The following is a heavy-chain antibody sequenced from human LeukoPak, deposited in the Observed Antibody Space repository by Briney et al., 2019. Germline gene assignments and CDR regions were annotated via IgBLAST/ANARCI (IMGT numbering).Heavy chain of an antibody. CDR2: ISSSSSYI. CDR3: ARDILHARIGPMNYDFWSGYDY. CDR1: GSTFSSYS. D-gene: IGHD3-3*01. V-gene: IGHV3-21*01. Sequence: GGSLRLSCAASGSTFSSYSMNWVRQAPGKGLEWVLSISSSSSYIYYADSVKGRFTISRDNAKNSLYLQMNSLRAEDTAVYYCARDILHARIGPMNYDFWSGYDYWGQGTLVTVSS. J-gene: IGHJ4*02.